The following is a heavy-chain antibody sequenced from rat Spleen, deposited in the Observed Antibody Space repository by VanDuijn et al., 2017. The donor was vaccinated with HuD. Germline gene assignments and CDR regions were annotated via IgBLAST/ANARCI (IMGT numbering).Heavy chain of an antibody. Sequence: QVQLKESGPGLVQPSQTLSLTCTVSGFSLTSYNVHWVRQPTGKGLEWMGVIWTGGSTDYNPALKSRLSISRDTSKSQVFLKMNSLQTEDIATYYCARDGDGSLYYFDYWGQGVMVTVSS. D-gene: IGHD1-3*01. J-gene: IGHJ2*01. V-gene: IGHV2-30*01. CDR1: GFSLTSYN. CDR2: IWTGGST. CDR3: ARDGDGSLYYFDY.